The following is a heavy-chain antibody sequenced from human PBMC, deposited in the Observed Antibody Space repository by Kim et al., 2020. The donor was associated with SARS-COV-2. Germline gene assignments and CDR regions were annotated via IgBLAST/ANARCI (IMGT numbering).Heavy chain of an antibody. CDR3: ASYSRGYLLDV. Sequence: SETLSLTCAVSGGSFSSDGYSWICNPPHKGLDLVWIMNHYDSGNYYSNPTIQSRVTISVSTTKYQLYLKLITVTAAAAAEYSCASYSRGYLLDVCG. D-gene: IGHD6-25*01. CDR2: HYDSGNY. V-gene: IGHV4-31*11. J-gene: IGHJ6*02. CDR1: GGSFSSDGYS.